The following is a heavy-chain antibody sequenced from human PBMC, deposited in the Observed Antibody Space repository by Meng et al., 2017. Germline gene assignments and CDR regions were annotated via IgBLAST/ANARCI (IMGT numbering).Heavy chain of an antibody. CDR1: GFTFSSYS. CDR2: ISSSSSYI. V-gene: IGHV3-21*01. CDR3: VRISTLVTTL. J-gene: IGHJ4*02. Sequence: GESLKISCAASGFTFSSYSMNWVRQAPGKGLEWVSSISSSSSYIYYADSVKGRFTISRDNAKNTLYLHMDSLRAEDTAVYFCVRISTLVTTLWGQGTLVTVSS. D-gene: IGHD4-17*01.